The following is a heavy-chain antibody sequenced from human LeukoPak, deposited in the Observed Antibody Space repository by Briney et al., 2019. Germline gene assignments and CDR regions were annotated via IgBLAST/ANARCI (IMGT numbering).Heavy chain of an antibody. V-gene: IGHV1-2*02. Sequence: ASVKVSCKASGYTFSGYYIHWVRQAPGQGLEWMGWIYPYSGDTNYAQNFQGRVTMTRDTSISTAYMELSSLKSDDTAVYYCARDRNSGSSLDIWGQGTMLTVSS. D-gene: IGHD6-6*01. CDR1: GYTFSGYY. CDR2: IYPYSGDT. J-gene: IGHJ3*02. CDR3: ARDRNSGSSLDI.